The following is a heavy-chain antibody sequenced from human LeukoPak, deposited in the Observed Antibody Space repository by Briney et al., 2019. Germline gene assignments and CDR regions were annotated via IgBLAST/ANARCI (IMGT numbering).Heavy chain of an antibody. J-gene: IGHJ4*02. CDR3: ARGDTMVRGDEEFDY. CDR1: GFTFSSYA. Sequence: PGRSLRLSCAASGFTFSSYAMHWVRQAPHKGLERVAVIWYDGSTKYYADSVKGRFTISRDNSKNTLYLQMNSLRGEDTAVYYCARGDTMVRGDEEFDYGGQGTLVTVSS. D-gene: IGHD3-10*01. CDR2: IWYDGSTK. V-gene: IGHV3-33*01.